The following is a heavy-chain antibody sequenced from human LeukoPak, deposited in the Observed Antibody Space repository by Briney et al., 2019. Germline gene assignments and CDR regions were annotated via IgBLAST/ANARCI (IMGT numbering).Heavy chain of an antibody. V-gene: IGHV3-48*03. J-gene: IGHJ4*02. D-gene: IGHD3-3*01. Sequence: PGGSLRLSCAASGFTFSSYEMNWVRQAPGKGLEWVSYISSSGSTIYYADSVKGRFTISRDNAKNSLYLQMNSLRAEDTAVYYCARERYYDFWSGYSTEFDYWGQGTLVTVSS. CDR1: GFTFSSYE. CDR2: ISSSGSTI. CDR3: ARERYYDFWSGYSTEFDY.